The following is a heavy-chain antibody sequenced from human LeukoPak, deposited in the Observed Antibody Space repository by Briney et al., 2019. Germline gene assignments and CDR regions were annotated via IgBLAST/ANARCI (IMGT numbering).Heavy chain of an antibody. J-gene: IGHJ4*02. CDR3: LIGNYGGNSPFDY. Sequence: GGSLRLSCAASGFTFSSYEMNWVRQAPGKGLEWVSYISSGSSTIYYADSVKGRFTIPRDNAKSSLYLQMNSLRDEDTAVYYCLIGNYGGNSPFDYWGQGTLVTVSS. CDR2: ISSGSSTI. CDR1: GFTFSSYE. V-gene: IGHV3-48*02. D-gene: IGHD4-23*01.